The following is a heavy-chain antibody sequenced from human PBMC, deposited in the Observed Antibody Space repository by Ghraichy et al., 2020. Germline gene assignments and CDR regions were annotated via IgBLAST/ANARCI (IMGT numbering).Heavy chain of an antibody. V-gene: IGHV3-23*01. D-gene: IGHD4-17*01. Sequence: GGSLRLSCAASGFTFSSYAMSWVRQAPGKGLEWVSAISGSGGSTYYADSVKGRFTISRDNSKNTLYLQMNSLRAEDTAVYYCAKAVSPRTTVTTFFSWFDPWGQGTLVTVSS. CDR3: AKAVSPRTTVTTFFSWFDP. CDR2: ISGSGGST. J-gene: IGHJ5*02. CDR1: GFTFSSYA.